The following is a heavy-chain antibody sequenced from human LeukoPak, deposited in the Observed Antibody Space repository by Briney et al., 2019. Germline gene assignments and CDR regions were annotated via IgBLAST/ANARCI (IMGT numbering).Heavy chain of an antibody. CDR1: GYSFIGYH. D-gene: IGHD6-19*01. V-gene: IGHV1-2*02. J-gene: IGHJ1*01. Sequence: ASVKVSCKASGYSFIGYHMHWVRQAPGQGLEWMGWIDPNSGGTNYAQKFQGRVTMTRDTSITTVYMELSRMRSDDTAVYYCSRASIAVAAVAGYWGQGTLVTVSS. CDR3: SRASIAVAAVAGY. CDR2: IDPNSGGT.